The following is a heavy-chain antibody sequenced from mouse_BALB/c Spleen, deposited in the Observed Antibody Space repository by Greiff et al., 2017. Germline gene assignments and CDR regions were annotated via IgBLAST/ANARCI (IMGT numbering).Heavy chain of an antibody. CDR1: GFTFSSYA. J-gene: IGHJ3*01. CDR3: ATYYGYDRGSWFAY. D-gene: IGHD2-9*01. V-gene: IGHV5-9-3*01. CDR2: ISSGGSYT. Sequence: EVQGVESGGGLVKPGGSLKLSCAASGFTFSSYAMSWVRQTPEKRLEWVATISSGGSYTYYPDSVKGRFTISRDNAKNTLYLQMSSLRSEDTAMYYCATYYGYDRGSWFAYWGQGTLVTVSA.